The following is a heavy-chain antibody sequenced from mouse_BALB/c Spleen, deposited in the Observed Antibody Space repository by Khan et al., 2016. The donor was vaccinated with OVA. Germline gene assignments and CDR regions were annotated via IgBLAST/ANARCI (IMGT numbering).Heavy chain of an antibody. J-gene: IGHJ4*01. CDR3: ARQPYYHYYIMDY. CDR2: IWSDGST. D-gene: IGHD2-10*01. CDR1: GFSLSNYG. V-gene: IGHV2-6-1*01. Sequence: VQLLETGPGLVAPSQSLSITCTISGFSLSNYGVHWVRQPPGKGLEWLVVIWSDGSTAYNSALNSRLSISKDNSTSQVFLKMNSLQTDDTAMYYCARQPYYHYYIMDYWGQGTSVTVSS.